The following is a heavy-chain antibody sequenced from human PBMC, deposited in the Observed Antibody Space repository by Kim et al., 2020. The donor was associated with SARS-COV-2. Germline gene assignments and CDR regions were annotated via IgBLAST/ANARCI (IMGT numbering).Heavy chain of an antibody. CDR3: VKDSSWSFDY. CDR1: GFTFSAFS. V-gene: IGHV3-64D*06. D-gene: IGHD2-2*01. Sequence: GGSLRLSCSASGFTFSAFSMYWLRQAPGKGLEYVSAINPNGRSTFYADLVKGKFSISRDNSKNTLYLQMRRLRPEDTAMYYCVKDSSWSFDYWGQGTLVTVSS. J-gene: IGHJ4*02. CDR2: INPNGRST.